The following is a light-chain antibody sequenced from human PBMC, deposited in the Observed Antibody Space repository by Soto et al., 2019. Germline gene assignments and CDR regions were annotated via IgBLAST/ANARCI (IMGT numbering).Light chain of an antibody. Sequence: DIQMTQSPSSLSASVGARVSITCQASQDIRTSLSWFQHKPGRAPKLLIYGASYLETGVPSTFKRSETGTDFTFTITSLQPEDIDTYYCQHYINLPPFTFGPATIVDI. J-gene: IGKJ3*01. V-gene: IGKV1-33*01. CDR3: QHYINLPPFT. CDR2: GAS. CDR1: QDIRTS.